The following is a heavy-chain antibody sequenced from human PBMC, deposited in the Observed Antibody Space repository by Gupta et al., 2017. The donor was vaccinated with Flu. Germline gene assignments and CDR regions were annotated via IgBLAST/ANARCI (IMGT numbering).Heavy chain of an antibody. V-gene: IGHV3-23*01. CDR1: GFTFSSYA. CDR2: ISNSGSST. CDR3: AKEGVVVLSNYFDY. D-gene: IGHD3-3*01. Sequence: EVQLLESGGGLVQPGGSLRLSCAASGFTFSSYAMSWVRQAPGKGLEWVSGISNSGSSTHYADSVMGQFTISRDNSKNTLYLQMNNLRPEDTAVYFCAKEGVVVLSNYFDYWGQGTLVTVSS. J-gene: IGHJ4*02.